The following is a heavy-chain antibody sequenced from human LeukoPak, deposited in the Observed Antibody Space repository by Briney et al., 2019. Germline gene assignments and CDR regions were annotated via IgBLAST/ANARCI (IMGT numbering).Heavy chain of an antibody. CDR3: ASPTMIVVAHDAFDI. J-gene: IGHJ3*02. D-gene: IGHD3-22*01. CDR1: GYSFTNYD. CDR2: MNPKSGDT. V-gene: IGHV1-8*03. Sequence: ASVKVSCKASGYSFTNYDINWVRQATGQGLEWMGWMNPKSGDTGYSQKFQGRVFITRDTSINTAYMELSSLGSDDTAVYYCASPTMIVVAHDAFDIWGQGTMVTVSS.